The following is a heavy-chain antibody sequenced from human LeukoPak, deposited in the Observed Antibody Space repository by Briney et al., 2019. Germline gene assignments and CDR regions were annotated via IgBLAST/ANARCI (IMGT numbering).Heavy chain of an antibody. CDR3: ARQIAALGWVNWFDP. V-gene: IGHV4-59*11. Sequence: SETLSLTCTVSGDSINSHDWSWLRQSPDKRLEWIGYVHHSGSTNYNPSLKSRVTISVDTPKNQSSLKLTSVPAADTAVYYCARQIAALGWVNWFDPWGQGTLVTVSS. D-gene: IGHD6-6*01. CDR1: GDSINSHD. CDR2: VHHSGST. J-gene: IGHJ5*02.